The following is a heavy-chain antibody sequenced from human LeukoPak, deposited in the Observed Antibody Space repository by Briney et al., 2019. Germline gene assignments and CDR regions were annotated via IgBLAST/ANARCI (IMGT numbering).Heavy chain of an antibody. Sequence: GGSLRLSCAASGFTFSSYAMSWVRQAPGKGLEWVSALSDSGGSTYYADSVKGRFTISRDNAKNSLYLQMDSLRAEDTAVYYCARSRSAGYWGQGTLVTVSS. CDR1: GFTFSSYA. V-gene: IGHV3-23*01. CDR2: LSDSGGST. CDR3: ARSRSAGY. J-gene: IGHJ4*02.